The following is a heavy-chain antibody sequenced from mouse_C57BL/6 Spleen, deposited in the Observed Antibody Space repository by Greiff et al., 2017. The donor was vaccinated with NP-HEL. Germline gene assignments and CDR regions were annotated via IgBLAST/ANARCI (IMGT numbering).Heavy chain of an antibody. CDR2: ISSGSSNI. V-gene: IGHV5-17*01. CDR3: ARSYYGYAMDY. D-gene: IGHD1-1*01. Sequence: EVMLVESGGGLVKPGGSLKLSCAASGFTFSDYGMHWVRQAPEKGLEWVAYISSGSSNIYSADTVKGRLAIARDNAKNTLFLQMTSLRSEDTAMYYCARSYYGYAMDYWGQGASVTVSS. CDR1: GFTFSDYG. J-gene: IGHJ4*01.